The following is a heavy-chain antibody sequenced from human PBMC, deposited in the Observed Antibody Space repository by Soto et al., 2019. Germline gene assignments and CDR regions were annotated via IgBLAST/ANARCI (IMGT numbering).Heavy chain of an antibody. CDR3: ARHTPAISISDH. CDR1: EGKIISRSYY. CDR2: IYYSGST. D-gene: IGHD2-15*01. V-gene: IGHV4-39*01. J-gene: IGHJ4*02. Sequence: SQTLSLTWTVAEGKIISRSYYRSCKKQPPGKGLEWIGSIYYSGSTYYNPSLKSRVTISVDTSKNQFSLKLSSVTAADTAVYYCARHTPAISISDHWGQRTLVTVSS.